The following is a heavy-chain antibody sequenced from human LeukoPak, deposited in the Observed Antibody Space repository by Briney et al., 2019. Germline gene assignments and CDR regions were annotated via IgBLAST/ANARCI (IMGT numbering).Heavy chain of an antibody. CDR2: IPYHGSDQ. D-gene: IGHD5-18*01. V-gene: IGHV3-30*04. Sequence: GGSLRLSCAASGFTFSHYGMPWVRQPQAKGLDWVALIPYHGSDQYYGDSVKGRFTISRDNSKNTLYLQMNSLGAEDTAVFYCARAPDTSRRSYYYYLDVWGKGTTVTVS. CDR1: GFTFSHYG. CDR3: ARAPDTSRRSYYYYLDV. J-gene: IGHJ6*03.